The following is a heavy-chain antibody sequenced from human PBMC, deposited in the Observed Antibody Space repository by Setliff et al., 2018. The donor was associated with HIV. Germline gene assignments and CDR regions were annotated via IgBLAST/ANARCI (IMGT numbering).Heavy chain of an antibody. D-gene: IGHD1-7*01. Sequence: PGGSLRLSCAASGFSFSAYWMHWVRQVPGKGLGWVARISNDGSTTNYADSVKGRFTISRDNAKNTVYLQMNSLRAEDAAVYYCVKWNYPNSWGQGTLVTVSS. CDR3: VKWNYPNS. CDR2: ISNDGSTT. J-gene: IGHJ4*02. CDR1: GFSFSAYW. V-gene: IGHV3-74*01.